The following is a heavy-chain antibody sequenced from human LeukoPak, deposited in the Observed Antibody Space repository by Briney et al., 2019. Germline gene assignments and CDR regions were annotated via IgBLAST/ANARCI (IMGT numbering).Heavy chain of an antibody. CDR1: GGSISSYY. Sequence: PSETLFLTCTVSGGSISSYYWSWIRQPAGKGLEWIGRIYTSGSTNYNPSLKSRVTMSVDTSKNQFSLKLSSVTAADTAVYYCARVGDSSSWFSWFDPWGQGTLVTVSS. V-gene: IGHV4-4*07. D-gene: IGHD6-13*01. CDR2: IYTSGST. J-gene: IGHJ5*02. CDR3: ARVGDSSSWFSWFDP.